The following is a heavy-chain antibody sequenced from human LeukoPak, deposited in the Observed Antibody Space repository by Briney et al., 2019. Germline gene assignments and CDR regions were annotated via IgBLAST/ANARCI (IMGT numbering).Heavy chain of an antibody. D-gene: IGHD3-10*02. Sequence: GGSLRLSCAASGFTFSSYWMSWVRQAPGKGLEWVSAISGSGGSTYYADSVKGRFTISRDNSKNSLYLQMNSLRAEDTAVYYCAELGITMIGGVWGKGTTVTISS. J-gene: IGHJ6*04. CDR2: ISGSGGST. V-gene: IGHV3-23*01. CDR3: AELGITMIGGV. CDR1: GFTFSSYW.